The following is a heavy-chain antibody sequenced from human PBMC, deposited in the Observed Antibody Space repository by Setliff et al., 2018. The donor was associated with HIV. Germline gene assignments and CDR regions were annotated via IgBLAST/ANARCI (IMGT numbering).Heavy chain of an antibody. CDR3: ARERGAAAGVPTDF. CDR1: NYSISSGYY. CDR2: VYQSGTS. Sequence: SETLSLTCAVSNYSISSGYYWAWLRQPPGKGLEWIATVYQSGTSYYNPSLQSRVTISVDTSKNLFSLRLISVTAADTAVYFCARERGAAAGVPTDFWGQGTPVTVSS. V-gene: IGHV4-38-2*02. D-gene: IGHD6-13*01. J-gene: IGHJ4*02.